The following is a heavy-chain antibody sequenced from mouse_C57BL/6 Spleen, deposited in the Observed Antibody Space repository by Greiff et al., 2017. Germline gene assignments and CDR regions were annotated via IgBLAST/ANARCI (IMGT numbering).Heavy chain of an antibody. CDR2: IRNKANGYTT. V-gene: IGHV7-3*01. J-gene: IGHJ4*01. CDR3: ARRGNYDAMDY. CDR1: GFTFTDYY. Sequence: EVKLMESGGGLVQPGGSLSLSCAASGFTFTDYYMSWVRQPPGKALEWLGFIRNKANGYTTEYSASVKGRFTISRDNSQSILYLQMNALRAEDSATYYCARRGNYDAMDYWGQGTSVTVSS.